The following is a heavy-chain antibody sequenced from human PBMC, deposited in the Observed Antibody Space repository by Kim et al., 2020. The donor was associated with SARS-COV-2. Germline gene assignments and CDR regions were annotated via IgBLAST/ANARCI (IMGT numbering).Heavy chain of an antibody. CDR1: GYSFTSYW. CDR3: GRPYTVTSKTFDY. J-gene: IGHJ4*02. Sequence: GESLKISCKGSGYSFTSYWIGWVRQMPGKGLEWMGIIYPGDSDTRYSPSFQGQVTISADKSISTAYLQWSSLKASDTAMYYCGRPYTVTSKTFDYWGQGTLVTVSS. CDR2: IYPGDSDT. D-gene: IGHD2-2*02. V-gene: IGHV5-51*01.